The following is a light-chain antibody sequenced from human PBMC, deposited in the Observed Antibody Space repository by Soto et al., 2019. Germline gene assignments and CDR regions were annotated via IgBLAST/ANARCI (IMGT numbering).Light chain of an antibody. CDR3: SSYTSSSTPHYV. V-gene: IGLV2-14*01. CDR1: SSDVGGYNY. J-gene: IGLJ1*01. CDR2: EVS. Sequence: QSVLTQSASVSGSPGQSITISCTGTSSDVGGYNYVSWYQQHPGKAPKLMIYEVSNRPSGVSNRFSGSKSGNTASLTISGLQAEDEADYYCSSYTSSSTPHYVFGTGTKLTVL.